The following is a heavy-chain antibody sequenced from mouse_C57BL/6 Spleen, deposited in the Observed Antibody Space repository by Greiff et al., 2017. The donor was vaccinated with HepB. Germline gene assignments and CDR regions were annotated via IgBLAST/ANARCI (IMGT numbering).Heavy chain of an antibody. V-gene: IGHV5-17*01. CDR2: ISSGSSTI. CDR1: GFTFSDYG. Sequence: EVKLMESGGGLVKPGGSLKPSCAASGFTFSDYGMHWVRQAPEKGLEWVAYISSGSSTIYYADTVKGRFTISRDNAKNTLFLQMTSLRSEDTAMYYCARSDYGSSCYAMDYWGQGTSVTVSS. D-gene: IGHD1-1*01. CDR3: ARSDYGSSCYAMDY. J-gene: IGHJ4*01.